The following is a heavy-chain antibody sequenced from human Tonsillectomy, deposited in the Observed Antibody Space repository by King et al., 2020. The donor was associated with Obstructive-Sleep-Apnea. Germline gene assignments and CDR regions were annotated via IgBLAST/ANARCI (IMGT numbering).Heavy chain of an antibody. CDR2: ISGSGGST. D-gene: IGHD3-22*01. CDR1: GFTFSNYA. J-gene: IGHJ4*02. Sequence: QLVQSGGGLVQPGGSLRLSCAASGFTFSNYAMSWVRQAPGKGLEWVSGISGSGGSTYYAASVKGRFPISRDNSKNTLFLQMNSLRAEDTAVYYCAKVRDTYDRSGYYYCFDYWGQGTLVTVSS. CDR3: AKVRDTYDRSGYYYCFDY. V-gene: IGHV3-23*04.